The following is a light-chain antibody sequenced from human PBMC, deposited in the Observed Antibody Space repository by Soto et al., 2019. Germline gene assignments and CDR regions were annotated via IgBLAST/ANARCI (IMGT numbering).Light chain of an antibody. V-gene: IGKV4-1*01. CDR2: WAS. J-gene: IGKJ2*01. CDR1: QSVLYSSSNKNY. CDR3: QQYYSTPYT. Sequence: DIVMTQSPDSLAVSLGERATINCKSSQSVLYSSSNKNYLAWYQLKPGQPPKLLIYWASSRQLGVPDRFSGSGTGADFTLTISSLQAEDVAVYYCQQYYSTPYTVGQGTKLEIK.